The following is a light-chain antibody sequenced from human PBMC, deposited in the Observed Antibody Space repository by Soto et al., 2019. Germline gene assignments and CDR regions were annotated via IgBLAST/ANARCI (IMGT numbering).Light chain of an antibody. J-gene: IGLJ2*01. CDR1: SGHSNNA. CDR2: LNSDGSH. Sequence: QLVLTQSPSASDSLGASVKLTCTLSSGHSNNAVAWHQQQPEKGPRYLMKLNSDGSHTKGDGIPDRFSGSRSGTERYLTISSLQSEDEADYYCQTWGTGIHVVFGGGTKLTVL. CDR3: QTWGTGIHVV. V-gene: IGLV4-69*01.